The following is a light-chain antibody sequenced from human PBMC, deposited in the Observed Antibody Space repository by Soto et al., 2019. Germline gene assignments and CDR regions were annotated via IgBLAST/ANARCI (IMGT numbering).Light chain of an antibody. V-gene: IGKV3-20*01. CDR2: GAS. CDR1: QSVSSNY. Sequence: EIVLTQSPGTLSLSPGQRATLSCRASQSVSSNYLAWYQQKPGQAPRLRIHGASSRATAIPDRFSGSGSGTDFTLTISRLEPEDFAMYYCQQYGTSPQTFGQGTKVEIK. CDR3: QQYGTSPQT. J-gene: IGKJ2*01.